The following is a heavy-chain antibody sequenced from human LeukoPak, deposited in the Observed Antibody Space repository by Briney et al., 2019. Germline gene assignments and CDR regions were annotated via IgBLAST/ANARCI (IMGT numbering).Heavy chain of an antibody. D-gene: IGHD3-3*01. CDR1: GGSISSSGYF. Sequence: SSETLSLTCTVSGGSISSSGYFWSWIRQRPGKGLEWMGYIYYSGSTYSNPSRKSRLTISADTSKNQFSLKLSSVTAADTAVYYGARAPRSHYFDYWGQGTLVTVSS. CDR2: IYYSGST. V-gene: IGHV4-31*03. CDR3: ARAPRSHYFDY. J-gene: IGHJ4*02.